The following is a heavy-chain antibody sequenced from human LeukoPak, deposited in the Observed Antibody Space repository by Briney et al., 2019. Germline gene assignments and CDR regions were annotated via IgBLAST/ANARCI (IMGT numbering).Heavy chain of an antibody. CDR2: IYYSGST. J-gene: IGHJ6*02. Sequence: SQTLSLTCTVSGGSISSGGYYWSWIRQHPGKGLEWIGYIYYSGSTYYNPSLKSRVTISVDTSKNQFSLKLSSVTAADTAVYYCARVNVIPRLRYGMDVWAQGTTVTVSS. CDR1: GGSISSGGYY. D-gene: IGHD2-21*01. V-gene: IGHV4-31*03. CDR3: ARVNVIPRLRYGMDV.